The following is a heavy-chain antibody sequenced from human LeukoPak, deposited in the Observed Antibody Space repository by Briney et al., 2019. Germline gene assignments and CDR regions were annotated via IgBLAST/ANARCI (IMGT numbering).Heavy chain of an antibody. CDR3: AKDFIIVVVPAAASFDY. D-gene: IGHD2-2*01. V-gene: IGHV3-23*01. Sequence: GGSLRLSCAASGFTFSSYGMSWVRQAPGKGLEWVSALSGSGGTTYYADSVKGRFTISRDNSKNTLYLQMNSLRAEDTAVYYCAKDFIIVVVPAAASFDYWGQGTLVTVSS. J-gene: IGHJ4*02. CDR1: GFTFSSYG. CDR2: LSGSGGTT.